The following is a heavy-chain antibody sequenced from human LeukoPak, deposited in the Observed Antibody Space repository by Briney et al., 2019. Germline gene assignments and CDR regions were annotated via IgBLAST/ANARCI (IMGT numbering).Heavy chain of an antibody. D-gene: IGHD3-10*01. J-gene: IGHJ4*02. Sequence: ASVKVSCKASGGTFSNYAISWVRQAPGQGLEWMGGIIPLFGSADYAQKFQGRVTFTADESTSTAYMELSSLRPEDTAVYYCARDLVGSAISYSSGAWDYWGQGTLVTVSS. CDR2: IIPLFGSA. CDR3: ARDLVGSAISYSSGAWDY. V-gene: IGHV1-69*13. CDR1: GGTFSNYA.